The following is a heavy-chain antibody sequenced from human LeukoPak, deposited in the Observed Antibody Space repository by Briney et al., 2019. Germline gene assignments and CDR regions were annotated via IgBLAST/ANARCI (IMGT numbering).Heavy chain of an antibody. CDR1: GFTFSSYW. V-gene: IGHV3-74*01. J-gene: IGHJ6*04. CDR2: INSVGSST. D-gene: IGHD3-10*02. Sequence: GGSLRLSCAASGFTFSSYWMHWVRQAPGKGLVWVSRINSVGSSTSSAGSVKGRFTISRDNAKNLLYLQMNTLTAADTAVYYCAKLGITMIGGVWGKGTTVTISS. CDR3: AKLGITMIGGV.